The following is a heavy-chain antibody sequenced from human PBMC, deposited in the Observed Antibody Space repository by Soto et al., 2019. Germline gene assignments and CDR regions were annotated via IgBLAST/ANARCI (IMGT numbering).Heavy chain of an antibody. CDR3: ARSIAARPYYYYMDV. CDR2: VYYSGST. CDR1: GGSISSYY. V-gene: IGHV4-59*01. D-gene: IGHD6-6*01. J-gene: IGHJ6*03. Sequence: QVQLQESGPGLVKPSETLSLTCTVSGGSISSYYWSWIRQPPGQGLEWIGYVYYSGSTNYNPSLKSPVTISVDTSKNQFSLKLSSVTAADTAVYYCARSIAARPYYYYMDVWGKGSTVTVSS.